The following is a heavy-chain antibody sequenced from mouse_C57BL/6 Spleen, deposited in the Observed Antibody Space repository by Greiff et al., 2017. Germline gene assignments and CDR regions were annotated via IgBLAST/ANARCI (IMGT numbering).Heavy chain of an antibody. Sequence: VQLVESGPELVKPGASVKISCKASGYAFSSSWMNWVKQRPGKGLEWIGRIYPGDGDTNYNGKFKGKATLTADKSSSTAYMQLSSLTSEDSAVYFCARMDYGSKGDYWGQGTTLTVSS. D-gene: IGHD1-1*01. CDR2: IYPGDGDT. J-gene: IGHJ2*01. CDR3: ARMDYGSKGDY. V-gene: IGHV1-82*01. CDR1: GYAFSSSW.